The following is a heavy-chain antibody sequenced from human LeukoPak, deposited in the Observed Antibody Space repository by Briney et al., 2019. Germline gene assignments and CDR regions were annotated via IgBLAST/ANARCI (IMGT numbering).Heavy chain of an antibody. Sequence: GGSLRLSCAASGFTFSSYWMRWVRQAPGKGLVWVSRINSDGSSTSYADSVKGRFTISRDNAKNTLYLQMNSLRAEDTAVYYCAMGPLDYCGSGSYYFTGSIDYWGQGTLVTVSS. CDR2: INSDGSST. CDR3: AMGPLDYCGSGSYYFTGSIDY. D-gene: IGHD3-10*01. V-gene: IGHV3-74*01. CDR1: GFTFSSYW. J-gene: IGHJ4*02.